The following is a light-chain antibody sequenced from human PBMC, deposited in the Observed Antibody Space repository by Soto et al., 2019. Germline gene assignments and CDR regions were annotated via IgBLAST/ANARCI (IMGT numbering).Light chain of an antibody. V-gene: IGKV3-20*01. CDR1: QSVSSSY. CDR2: GAS. CDR3: QHYGSSPAWT. J-gene: IGKJ1*01. Sequence: EIVLTQSPGTLPLSPGERATLACRASQSVSSSYLGWYQQRPGQAPRLLIYGASSRATGIPDRLSGSGSGTDFTLTISRLEPEDFAVYYCQHYGSSPAWTFGQGNKVEIK.